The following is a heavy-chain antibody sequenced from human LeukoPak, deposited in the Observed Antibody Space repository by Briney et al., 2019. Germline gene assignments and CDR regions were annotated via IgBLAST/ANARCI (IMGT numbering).Heavy chain of an antibody. Sequence: SETLSLTCTVSGYSISSGYYWGWIRQPPGKGLEWIGSIYHSGSTYYNPSLKSRVTISVDTSKNQFSLKLSSVTAADTAVYYCAGCIVGATKGLRYYYYMDVWGKGTTVTVSS. CDR2: IYHSGST. CDR1: GYSISSGYY. J-gene: IGHJ6*03. CDR3: AGCIVGATKGLRYYYYMDV. V-gene: IGHV4-38-2*02. D-gene: IGHD1-26*01.